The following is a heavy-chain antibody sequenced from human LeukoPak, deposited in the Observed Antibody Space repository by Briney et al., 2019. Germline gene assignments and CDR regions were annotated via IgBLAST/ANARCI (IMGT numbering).Heavy chain of an antibody. CDR3: ARGARVAARYYYYYYMDV. CDR2: INPNSGGT. J-gene: IGHJ6*03. D-gene: IGHD6-6*01. CDR1: GYTFTGYY. V-gene: IGHV1-2*02. Sequence: ASVKVSCKASGYTFTGYYMHWVRQAPGQGPEWMGWINPNSGGTNYAQKFQGRVTMTRDTSISTAYMELSRLRSDDTAVYYCARGARVAARYYYYYYMDVWGKGTTVTVSS.